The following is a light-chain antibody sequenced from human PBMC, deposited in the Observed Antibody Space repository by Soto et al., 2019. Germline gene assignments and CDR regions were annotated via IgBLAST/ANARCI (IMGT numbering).Light chain of an antibody. CDR3: QQYNRYPSIT. CDR1: QSISSW. J-gene: IGKJ5*01. Sequence: DIQMTQSPSTLSASVGDRVTITCRASQSISSWLAWYQQKPGKAPKLLIYKASSLESGVPSRFSGSRSGTEFTLTISSLQPDDFATYYCQQYNRYPSITFGQGTRLEIK. V-gene: IGKV1-5*03. CDR2: KAS.